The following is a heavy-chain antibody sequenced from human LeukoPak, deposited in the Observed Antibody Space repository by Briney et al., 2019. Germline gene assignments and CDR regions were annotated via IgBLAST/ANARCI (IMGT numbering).Heavy chain of an antibody. CDR1: GGSISSSSYY. CDR3: ARVSRYSYGLDY. J-gene: IGHJ4*02. CDR2: IYYSGST. Sequence: SETLSLTCTVSGGSISSSSYYWGWIRQPPGKGLEWIGGIYYSGSTYYNPSLKGRVTISVDTSKNQFSLKLSSVTAADTAVYYCARVSRYSYGLDYWGQGTLVTVSS. D-gene: IGHD5-18*01. V-gene: IGHV4-39*07.